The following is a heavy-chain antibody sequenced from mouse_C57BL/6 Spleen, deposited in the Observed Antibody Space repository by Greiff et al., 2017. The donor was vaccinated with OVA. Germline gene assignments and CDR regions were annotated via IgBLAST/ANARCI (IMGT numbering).Heavy chain of an antibody. CDR3: ARTTMVRGMDY. CDR2: IDPNSGGT. V-gene: IGHV1-72*01. CDR1: GYTFTSYW. Sequence: QVQLQQPGAELVKPGASVKLSCKASGYTFTSYWMHWVKQRPGRGLEWIGRIDPNSGGTKYNEKFKSKATLTVDKPSSTAYMQLSSLISEDSAVYYCARTTMVRGMDYWGQGTSVTVSS. J-gene: IGHJ4*01. D-gene: IGHD2-2*01.